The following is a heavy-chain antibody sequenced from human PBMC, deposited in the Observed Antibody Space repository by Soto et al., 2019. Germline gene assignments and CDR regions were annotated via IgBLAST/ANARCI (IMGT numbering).Heavy chain of an antibody. Sequence: QVQLQQWGAGLLKPSETLSLTCAVYGGSFSGYYWSWIRQPPGKGLEWIGEINHSGNTNYNPSLKSRVTISAATSKNQFSLKLSSVTAADTAVYYCARGWGRIFDYWGQGTLVTVSS. J-gene: IGHJ4*02. CDR1: GGSFSGYY. D-gene: IGHD7-27*01. V-gene: IGHV4-34*01. CDR3: ARGWGRIFDY. CDR2: INHSGNT.